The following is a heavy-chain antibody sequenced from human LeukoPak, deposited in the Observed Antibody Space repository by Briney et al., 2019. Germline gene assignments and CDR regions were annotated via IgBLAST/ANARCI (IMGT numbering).Heavy chain of an antibody. CDR1: RFIFSNYA. J-gene: IGHJ4*02. CDR2: ISASGGGT. CDR3: ARDLITMVRGVIITEPTFDY. V-gene: IGHV3-23*01. Sequence: SGGSLRLSCAASRFIFSNYAMSWVRQAPGKGLEWVSAISASGGGTYYADSVKGRFTISRDNSKNTLFLQMNSLRAEDTAVYYCARDLITMVRGVIITEPTFDYWGQGTLVTVSS. D-gene: IGHD3-10*01.